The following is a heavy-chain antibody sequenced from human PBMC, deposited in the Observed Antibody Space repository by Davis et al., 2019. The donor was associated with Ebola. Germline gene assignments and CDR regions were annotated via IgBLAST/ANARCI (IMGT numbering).Heavy chain of an antibody. D-gene: IGHD2-15*01. CDR1: GFTFSSYW. Sequence: GESLKISRAASGFTFSSYWMHWVRQAPGKGLVWVSRINSDGSGTAYADSVKGRFTISRDNAKNTLYLQMNSLRAEDTAVYYCARGDKLLSYGMDVWGKGTTVTVSS. J-gene: IGHJ6*04. CDR3: ARGDKLLSYGMDV. V-gene: IGHV3-74*01. CDR2: INSDGSGT.